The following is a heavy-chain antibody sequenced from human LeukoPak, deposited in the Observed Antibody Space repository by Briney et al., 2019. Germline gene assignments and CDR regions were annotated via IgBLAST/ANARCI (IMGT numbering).Heavy chain of an antibody. D-gene: IGHD3-10*01. V-gene: IGHV3-9*01. CDR1: GFTFDDYA. CDR3: AREGSGRAFDI. J-gene: IGHJ3*02. CDR2: ISWNSGSI. Sequence: GGSLRLSCAASGFTFDDYAMHWVRLAPGKGLEWVAGISWNSGSIGYADSVKGRFTISRDNAKNSLYLQMNSLRAEDTAVYYCAREGSGRAFDIWGQGTMVTVSS.